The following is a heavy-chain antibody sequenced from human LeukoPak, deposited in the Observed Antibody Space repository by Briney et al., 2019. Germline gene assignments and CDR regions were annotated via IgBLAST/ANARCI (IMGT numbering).Heavy chain of an antibody. CDR2: INHSGST. CDR1: GGSFSGYY. J-gene: IGHJ4*02. D-gene: IGHD3-10*01. CDR3: ARRGDRFDY. Sequence: NSSETLSLTCAVCGGSFSGYYWSWIRQPPGKGLEWIGEINHSGSTNQNPSLKSRVTISVDTSKNQFSLKLSSVTAADTAVYYCARRGDRFDYWGQGTLVTVSS. V-gene: IGHV4-34*01.